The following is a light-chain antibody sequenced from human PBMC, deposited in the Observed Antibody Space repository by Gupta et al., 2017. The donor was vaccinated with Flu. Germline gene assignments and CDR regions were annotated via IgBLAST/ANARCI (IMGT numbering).Light chain of an antibody. CDR3: QQYDFCPWT. Sequence: PALSSSPPGERALLSCGASHSTSIYMAWFQQKPGQAPRLLISGASTRAAGIPARFSGSGSGTEFTLTISSLQSEDFAVYYCQQYDFCPWTFGPGTKLEIK. V-gene: IGKV3-15*01. J-gene: IGKJ1*01. CDR1: HSTSIY. CDR2: GAS.